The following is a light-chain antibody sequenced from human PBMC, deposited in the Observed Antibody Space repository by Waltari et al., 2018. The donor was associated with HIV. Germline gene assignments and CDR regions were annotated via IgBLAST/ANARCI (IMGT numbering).Light chain of an antibody. J-gene: IGLJ2*01. CDR3: QVRVSNSVV. CDR2: RDN. V-gene: IGLV3-9*01. CDR1: NIGRQN. Sequence: SYDLTQPLSVSVALGQTATITCGGNNIGRQNVCWYQQRPGQAPVLIIYRDNTRPSGIPELFSGSNSGNTATLTIRRAQAGDEADYYCQVRVSNSVVFGGVTNLTVL.